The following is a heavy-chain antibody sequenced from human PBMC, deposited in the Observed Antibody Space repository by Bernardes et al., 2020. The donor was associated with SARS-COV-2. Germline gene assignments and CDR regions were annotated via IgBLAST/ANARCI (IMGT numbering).Heavy chain of an antibody. J-gene: IGHJ4*02. CDR2: LSASGAAT. CDR3: ARPPGGVIAYFDL. V-gene: IGHV3-23*01. CDR1: GFTFSRSA. Sequence: GSLRLSCAASGFTFSRSAMSWVRQSPGKGLEWVSTLSASGAATYYADSVKGRFTISRDNSKNILYLQMNSLRSADTALYYCARPPGGVIAYFDLWGQGTLVTVS. D-gene: IGHD3-16*02.